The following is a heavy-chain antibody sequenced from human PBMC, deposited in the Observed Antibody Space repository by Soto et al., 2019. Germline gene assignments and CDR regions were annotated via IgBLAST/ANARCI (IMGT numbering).Heavy chain of an antibody. Sequence: QVQLQQRGAGLLKSSETLYLTCAVYGGHFSGYYWSWIRQPPGKGLEWIGEINHSGRTNYTPSIKSLVTISVDTSKNPFALKLSSVTAADTAVYYCARGHIYAYVWGRSRYHFDYWGQGTLVTGSS. CDR2: INHSGRT. CDR1: GGHFSGYY. J-gene: IGHJ4*02. V-gene: IGHV4-34*01. D-gene: IGHD3-16*02. CDR3: ARGHIYAYVWGRSRYHFDY.